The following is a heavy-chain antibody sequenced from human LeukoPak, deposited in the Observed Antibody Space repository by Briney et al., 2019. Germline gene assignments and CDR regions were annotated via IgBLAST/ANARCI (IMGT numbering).Heavy chain of an antibody. V-gene: IGHV3-30*18. CDR3: AKGRYCSSTSCGYYGMDV. Sequence: GGSLRLSCAASGFTFSNYGMHWVRQAPGKGLEWVAVISYDGSNKYYADSVKGRFTISRDNSKNTLYLQMNSLRAEDTAVYYCAKGRYCSSTSCGYYGMDVWGKGTTVTVSS. J-gene: IGHJ6*04. CDR2: ISYDGSNK. D-gene: IGHD2-2*01. CDR1: GFTFSNYG.